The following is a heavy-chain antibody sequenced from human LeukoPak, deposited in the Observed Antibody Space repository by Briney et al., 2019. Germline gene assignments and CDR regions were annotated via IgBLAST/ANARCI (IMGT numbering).Heavy chain of an antibody. D-gene: IGHD3-10*01. CDR1: GFTFSSYS. J-gene: IGHJ3*02. CDR3: ARDRYYYGSGSYSWAFDI. V-gene: IGHV3-21*01. Sequence: GGSLRLSCAASGFTFSSYSMNWVRQAPGKGLEWVSSISSSSSYIYYADSVKGRFTISRDNAKNSLYLQMNSLRAEDTAVYYCARDRYYYGSGSYSWAFDIWGQGTMVTVSS. CDR2: ISSSSSYI.